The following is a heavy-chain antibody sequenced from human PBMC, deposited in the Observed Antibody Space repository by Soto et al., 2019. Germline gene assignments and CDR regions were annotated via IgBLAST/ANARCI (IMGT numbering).Heavy chain of an antibody. CDR3: ARATYYYDRSGYLHNFDY. CDR2: IYYTGST. D-gene: IGHD3-22*01. V-gene: IGHV4-59*01. J-gene: IGHJ4*02. CDR1: GGSFSGYY. Sequence: SETLSLTCAVYGGSFSGYYWSWIRQPPGKGLEWIGYIYYTGSTNSNPSLKSRVTISVDTSKNQFSLKLSSVTAADTAVYYCARATYYYDRSGYLHNFDYWGQGTLVTVSS.